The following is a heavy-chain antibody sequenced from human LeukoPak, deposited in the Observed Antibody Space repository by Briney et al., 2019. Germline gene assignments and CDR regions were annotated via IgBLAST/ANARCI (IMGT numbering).Heavy chain of an antibody. CDR1: GFTFSSYG. Sequence: GGSLRLSCAASGFTFSSYGMSWVRQAPGKGLEYVSAISGNGGSTYYANSVKGRFTISRDNSKNTLYLQMGSLRAEDMAVYYCARGRWGYNFDYWGQGTLVTVSS. CDR3: ARGRWGYNFDY. V-gene: IGHV3-64*01. CDR2: ISGNGGST. D-gene: IGHD5-18*01. J-gene: IGHJ4*02.